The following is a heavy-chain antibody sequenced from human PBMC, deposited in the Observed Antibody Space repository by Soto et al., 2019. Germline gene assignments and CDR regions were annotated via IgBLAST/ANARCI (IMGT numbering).Heavy chain of an antibody. D-gene: IGHD4-17*01. CDR3: ARSRGVTNTLGPYYFLS. Sequence: QVQLQESGPGLVNPSQTLSLTCAVSGDSISKRGYYWSWIRQNPGKALEWSGYIYYSGSIFYNPSPKSRVSISLDTSKKQLSRKLTSVTVADTAGYYCARSRGVTNTLGPYYFLSWVQGTLVAFTS. CDR1: GDSISKRGYY. V-gene: IGHV4-31*11. J-gene: IGHJ4*02. CDR2: IYYSGSI.